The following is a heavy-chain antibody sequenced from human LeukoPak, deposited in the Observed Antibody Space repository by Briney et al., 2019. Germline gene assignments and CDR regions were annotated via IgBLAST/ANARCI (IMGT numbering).Heavy chain of an antibody. CDR3: ANRFCTSSGCGVAY. D-gene: IGHD2-2*01. CDR2: IWYDGSKK. V-gene: IGHV3-30*02. Sequence: GGSLRLSCTTSGFSFSNYGFHWVRQAPGKGLEWVALIWYDGSKKYYVDSVKGRSTISRDNSKNTLYLQLNSLRGDDTAVYYCANRFCTSSGCGVAYWGQGTLVTVSS. J-gene: IGHJ4*02. CDR1: GFSFSNYG.